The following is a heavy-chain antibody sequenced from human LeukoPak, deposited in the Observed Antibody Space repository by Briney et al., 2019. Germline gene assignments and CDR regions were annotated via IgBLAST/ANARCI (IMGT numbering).Heavy chain of an antibody. J-gene: IGHJ4*02. V-gene: IGHV3-9*01. CDR3: AKDRTPYYDYVWGSYRSCFDY. D-gene: IGHD3-16*02. CDR1: GFTFDDYA. Sequence: TGGSLRLSCAASGFTFDDYAMHWVRQAPGKGLEWVSGISWNSGSIGYADSVKGRFTISRDNAKNSLYLQMNSLRAEDTALYYCAKDRTPYYDYVWGSYRSCFDYWGQGILVTVSS. CDR2: ISWNSGSI.